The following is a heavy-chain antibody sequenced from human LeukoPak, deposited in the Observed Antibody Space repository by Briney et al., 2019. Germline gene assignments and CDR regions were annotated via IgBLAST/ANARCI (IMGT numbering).Heavy chain of an antibody. J-gene: IGHJ4*02. V-gene: IGHV1-18*01. CDR1: GYTFTSYG. CDR3: ARDLGYCGSTSCYADY. D-gene: IGHD2-2*01. Sequence: ASVKVSCKASGYTFTSYGISWVRQAPGQGLGWMGWISAYNGNTNYAQKLQGRVTMTTDTSTSTAYMELRSLRSDDTAVYYCARDLGYCGSTSCYADYWGQGTLVTVSS. CDR2: ISAYNGNT.